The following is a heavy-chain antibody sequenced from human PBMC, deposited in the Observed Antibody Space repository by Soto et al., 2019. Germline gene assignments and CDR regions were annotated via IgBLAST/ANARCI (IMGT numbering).Heavy chain of an antibody. CDR3: ARSRAAAPPRVGMDV. Sequence: SVKVSCKASGGTFSKYAISWVRQAPGQGLEWMGGIIPFFQAPNYAQKYQGRVTITADESTTTAYMEMRSLRSEDTAVYYCARSRAAAPPRVGMDVWGQGTTVTVSS. CDR1: GGTFSKYA. D-gene: IGHD6-13*01. J-gene: IGHJ6*02. V-gene: IGHV1-69*13. CDR2: IIPFFQAP.